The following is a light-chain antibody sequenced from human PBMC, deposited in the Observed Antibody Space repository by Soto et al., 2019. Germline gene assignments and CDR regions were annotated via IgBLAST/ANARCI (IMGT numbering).Light chain of an antibody. J-gene: IGKJ5*01. CDR2: LGS. CDR1: QSLLYSNGYNY. Sequence: DLVMTQSPLSLPVTPGEPASISCRSSQSLLYSNGYNYLHWYLQKPGQSPQLLIYLGSNRASGVPDRFSGSGSGTDFTLKISRVEAEDVGVYYCMQVLQNPLAFGQGTRLE. V-gene: IGKV2-28*01. CDR3: MQVLQNPLA.